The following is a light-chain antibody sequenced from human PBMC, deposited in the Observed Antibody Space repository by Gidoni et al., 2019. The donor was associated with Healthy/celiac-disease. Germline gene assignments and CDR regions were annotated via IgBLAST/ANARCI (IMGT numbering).Light chain of an antibody. V-gene: IGKV4-1*01. CDR1: QSVLYSSNNKNY. Sequence: DIVMTQSPDSLAVSLGERATINCKSSQSVLYSSNNKNYLAWYQQKPGQPPKLLIYWASTRESGVPDRFSGRGSGTDFTLTISSLQAEDVAVYYCQQYYSTPLTFNGGTKVEIK. CDR2: WAS. J-gene: IGKJ4*01. CDR3: QQYYSTPLT.